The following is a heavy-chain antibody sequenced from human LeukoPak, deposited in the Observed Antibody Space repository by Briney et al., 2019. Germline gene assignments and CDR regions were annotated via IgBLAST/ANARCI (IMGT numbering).Heavy chain of an antibody. CDR3: TVKYYYGSGSYYNDDY. CDR2: IKSKTDGGTT. Sequence: PGGSLRLSCAASGFTFSNAWMSWVRQAPGKGLEWVGRIKSKTDGGTTDYAAPVKSRFTISRDDSKNTLYLQMNSLKTEDTAVYYCTVKYYYGSGSYYNDDYWGQGTLVTVSS. J-gene: IGHJ4*02. V-gene: IGHV3-15*01. CDR1: GFTFSNAW. D-gene: IGHD3-10*01.